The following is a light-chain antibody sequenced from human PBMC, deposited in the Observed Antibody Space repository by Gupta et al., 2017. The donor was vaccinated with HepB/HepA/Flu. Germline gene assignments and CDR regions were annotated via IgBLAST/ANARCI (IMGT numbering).Light chain of an antibody. V-gene: IGKV1-5*03. CDR3: QQYNSCSRT. J-gene: IGKJ1*01. CDR2: EAS. CDR1: QSISSW. Sequence: DIQMTQSPSTLSASVGDRVTITGRASQSISSWLAWYQQKPGKAPKVLIYEASTLESGVPSGFSGSGSGTEFTLTVNSLQADDFATYYCQQYNSCSRTFGQGTKVEIK.